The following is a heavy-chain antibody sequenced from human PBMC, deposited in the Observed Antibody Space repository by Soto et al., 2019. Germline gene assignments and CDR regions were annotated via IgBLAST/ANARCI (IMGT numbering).Heavy chain of an antibody. Sequence: GASVKVSCKASGYTLTDYYLHWVRQAPGQGLEWMGWINPNSGDTRFAQKFQGWVTMTRDTSISTAYMELSRLRSDDTAVYYCAREDRGYSGYIRYYYGMDVWGQGTTVTVSS. J-gene: IGHJ6*02. CDR2: INPNSGDT. CDR1: GYTLTDYY. CDR3: AREDRGYSGYIRYYYGMDV. D-gene: IGHD5-12*01. V-gene: IGHV1-2*04.